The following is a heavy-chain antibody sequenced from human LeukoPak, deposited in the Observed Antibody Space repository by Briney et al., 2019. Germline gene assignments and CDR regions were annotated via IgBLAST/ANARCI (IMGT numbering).Heavy chain of an antibody. V-gene: IGHV4-38-2*02. CDR3: ARVRGYCSGGSCYNWFDP. CDR2: IYHSGST. D-gene: IGHD2-15*01. Sequence: PETLSLTCTVSGYYISSGYYWGWIRQPPGKGLEWIGSIYHSGSTYYNPSLKSRVTISVDTSKNQFSLKLSSVTAADTAVYYCARVRGYCSGGSCYNWFDPWGQGTLVTVSS. CDR1: GYYISSGYY. J-gene: IGHJ5*02.